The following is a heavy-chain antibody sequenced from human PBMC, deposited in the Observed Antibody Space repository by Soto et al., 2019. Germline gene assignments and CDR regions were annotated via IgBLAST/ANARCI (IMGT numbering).Heavy chain of an antibody. V-gene: IGHV3-33*06. Sequence: GGSLRLSCAASGFSFSSNGMHWVRQGPGRGLEWVAVIWHDGHNKYYADSVKGRFTISRDNSKNTLYLQMNSLRVEDTAVYYCAKNKATRLDYYYGVDVWGQGTTVTVSS. J-gene: IGHJ6*02. CDR2: IWHDGHNK. CDR3: AKNKATRLDYYYGVDV. CDR1: GFSFSSNG. D-gene: IGHD3-16*01.